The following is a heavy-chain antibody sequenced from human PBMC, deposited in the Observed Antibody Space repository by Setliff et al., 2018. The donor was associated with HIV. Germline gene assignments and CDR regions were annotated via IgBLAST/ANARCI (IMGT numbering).Heavy chain of an antibody. CDR2: ISWYGGSK. Sequence: GGSLRLSCAASGLNFDDYTMHRVRQAAGTGLDWISLISWYGGSKDDAESVKGRSTISRDDSKNSLYLQRNSLGAEDTAVYYCAKDNLYSSGIYQFDYWGQGTMVTVSS. J-gene: IGHJ4*02. V-gene: IGHV3-43D*04. CDR1: GLNFDDYT. CDR3: AKDNLYSSGIYQFDY. D-gene: IGHD3-10*01.